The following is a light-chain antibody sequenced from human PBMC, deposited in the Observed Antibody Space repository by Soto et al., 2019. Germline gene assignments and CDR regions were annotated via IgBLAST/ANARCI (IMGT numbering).Light chain of an antibody. J-gene: IGLJ1*01. CDR2: EIV. Sequence: QPARAQPPSASWSPGQSVTISCTGTKNDIGVYDFVSWYQHHPGKAPRLIIYEIVQRPSGVPDRFSGSKSGNTASLTVSGLQAADEADYFCKSYAGSNTYVFGSGTKVTVL. V-gene: IGLV2-8*01. CDR1: KNDIGVYDF. CDR3: KSYAGSNTYV.